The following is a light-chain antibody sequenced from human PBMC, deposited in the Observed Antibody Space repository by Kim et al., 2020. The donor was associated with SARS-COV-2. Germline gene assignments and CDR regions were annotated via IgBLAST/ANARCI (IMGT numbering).Light chain of an antibody. V-gene: IGLV3-1*01. J-gene: IGLJ2*01. CDR3: QTWDSTTVI. CDR1: GEKY. CDR2: QDN. Sequence: GEKYTCWYQHKSGQSPVVVIYQDNKRPSGMTERFSGSSSGNTATLTISGTQPMDEADYYCQTWDSTTVIFGGGIQLTVL.